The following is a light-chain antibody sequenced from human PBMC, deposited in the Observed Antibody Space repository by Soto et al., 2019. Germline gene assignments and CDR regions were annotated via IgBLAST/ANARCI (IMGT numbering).Light chain of an antibody. V-gene: IGKV3-15*01. CDR2: NAF. CDR3: QQYENWVPLT. J-gene: IGKJ4*01. Sequence: EIVMTQSPVTLSVSPGERATLSCRASQSVRRNVAWYQQKPGQAPRLLIFNAFTRATGIADRFSGSASGTELTLTISGLQSEDFVIYYCQQYENWVPLTFGGGTKVEIK. CDR1: QSVRRN.